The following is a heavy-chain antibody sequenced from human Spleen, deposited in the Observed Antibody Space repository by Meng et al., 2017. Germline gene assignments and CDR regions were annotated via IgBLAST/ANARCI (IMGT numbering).Heavy chain of an antibody. V-gene: IGHV3-23*01. Sequence: GGSLRLSCAASGFTFSSYAMNWVRQAPGKGLEWVSSISGGGGRTYYGDSVKGRFTISRDNSINTLFLQMNSLKTEDTAVYYCSGHIDYWGQGTLVTVSS. CDR2: ISGGGGRT. D-gene: IGHD5-12*01. J-gene: IGHJ4*02. CDR1: GFTFSSYA. CDR3: SGHIDY.